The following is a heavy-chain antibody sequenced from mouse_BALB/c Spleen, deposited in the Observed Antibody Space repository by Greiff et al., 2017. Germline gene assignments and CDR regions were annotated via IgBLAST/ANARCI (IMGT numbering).Heavy chain of an antibody. D-gene: IGHD1-1*01. CDR2: IWAGGST. CDR1: GFSLTSYG. J-gene: IGHJ2*01. CDR3: ARDPHYYGSSYYYFDY. Sequence: VMLVESGPGLVAPSQSLSITCTVSGFSLTSYGVHWVRQPPGKGLEWLGVIWAGGSTNYNSALMSRLSISKDNSKSQVFLKMNSLQTDDTAMYYCARDPHYYGSSYYYFDYWGQGTTLTVSS. V-gene: IGHV2-9*02.